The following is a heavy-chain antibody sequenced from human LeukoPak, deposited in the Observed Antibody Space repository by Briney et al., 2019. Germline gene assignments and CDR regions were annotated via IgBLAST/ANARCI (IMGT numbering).Heavy chain of an antibody. V-gene: IGHV4-59*01. CDR2: IYYSGST. CDR3: ASRNWDSGGFDI. Sequence: SETLSLTCTVSGGSISSYYWSWIRQPPGKGLEWIGYIYYSGSTNYNPSLKSRVTISVDTSKNQFSLKLSSVTAADTAVYCCASRNWDSGGFDIWGQGTMVTVSS. CDR1: GGSISSYY. D-gene: IGHD1-7*01. J-gene: IGHJ3*02.